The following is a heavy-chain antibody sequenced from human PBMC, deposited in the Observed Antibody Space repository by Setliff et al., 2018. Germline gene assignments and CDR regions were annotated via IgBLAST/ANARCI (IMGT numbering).Heavy chain of an antibody. CDR3: VTSTIIIYYFDFWGRGWRFDD. J-gene: IGHJ4*02. Sequence: PGGSLRLSCAASGLTFRTYAMSWVRQAPGKGLEWVSSTTGSGGDRDYADSVKGRFTISRDNSKNTLYLQMNSLRAEDTAVYYCVTSTIIIYYFDFWGRGWRFDDWGQGTLVTVSS. D-gene: IGHD3-9*01. V-gene: IGHV3-23*01. CDR1: GLTFRTYA. CDR2: TTGSGGDR.